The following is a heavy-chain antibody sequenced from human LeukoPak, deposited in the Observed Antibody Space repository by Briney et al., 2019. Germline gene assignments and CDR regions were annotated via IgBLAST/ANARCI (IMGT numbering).Heavy chain of an antibody. Sequence: GGSLRLSCAASGFTVSSNYMSWVRQAPGKGLEWVSVIYSGGSTYYADSVKGRFTISRDNSKITLYLQMNSLRAEDTAVYYCARVLHYEDSGDYWGQGTLVTVSS. V-gene: IGHV3-66*01. D-gene: IGHD3-16*01. J-gene: IGHJ4*02. CDR3: ARVLHYEDSGDY. CDR1: GFTVSSNY. CDR2: IYSGGST.